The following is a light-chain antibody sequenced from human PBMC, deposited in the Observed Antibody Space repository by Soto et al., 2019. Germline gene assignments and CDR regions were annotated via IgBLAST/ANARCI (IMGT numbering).Light chain of an antibody. V-gene: IGKV3-11*01. CDR3: QQYNNWPPWT. CDR1: QNVSRF. Sequence: EIVLTQSPATLSLSPGERATLSCRASQNVSRFLAWYQRRPGQAPRLLIYDASNRASDIPARFSGSGSGTDFTLTISSLEPEDFAVYYCQQYNNWPPWTFGQGTKVDIK. CDR2: DAS. J-gene: IGKJ1*01.